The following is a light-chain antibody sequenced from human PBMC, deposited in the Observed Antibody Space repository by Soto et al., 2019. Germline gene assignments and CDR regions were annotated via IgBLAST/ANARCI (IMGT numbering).Light chain of an antibody. J-gene: IGLJ2*01. V-gene: IGLV2-14*01. CDR3: SSYTSSSPRV. Sequence: QSALTQPASVSGSPGQSITISCTGTSSDVGGYNYVSWYQQHPGKAPKLMIYDVSNRPSGVSNRFSGSKSGNTASLTISGLEAEDAADYCCSSYTSSSPRVFGGGTKLTVL. CDR2: DVS. CDR1: SSDVGGYNY.